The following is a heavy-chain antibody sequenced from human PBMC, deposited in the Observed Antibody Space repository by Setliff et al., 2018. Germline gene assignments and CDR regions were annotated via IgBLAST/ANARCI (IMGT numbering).Heavy chain of an antibody. V-gene: IGHV4-34*01. Sequence: SETLSLTCTVYGGSLSNYYWSWIRQPPGKGLEWIVEINHSGSPNWIGEINHSGSPNYNPSLKSRVTMSVDTSKNQFSLKLTSVTAADTAVYYCARDNTIVGATDYWGQGALVTVSS. CDR3: ARDNTIVGATDY. J-gene: IGHJ4*02. D-gene: IGHD1-26*01. CDR2: INHSGSP. CDR1: GGSLSNYY.